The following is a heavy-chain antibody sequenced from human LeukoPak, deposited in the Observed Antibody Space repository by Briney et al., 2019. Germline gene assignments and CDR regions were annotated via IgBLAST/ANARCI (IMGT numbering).Heavy chain of an antibody. CDR2: IVVGSGNT. J-gene: IGHJ6*03. D-gene: IGHD6-6*01. V-gene: IGHV1-58*01. CDR3: AADVSSSSIYYYYYMDV. Sequence: GASVKVSCKASGFTFTSSAVQWVRQARGRRLEWIGWIVVGSGNTNYAQKFQERVTITRDMSTSTAYMELSSLRSEDTAVYYCAADVSSSSIYYYYYMDVWGKGTTVTVSS. CDR1: GFTFTSSA.